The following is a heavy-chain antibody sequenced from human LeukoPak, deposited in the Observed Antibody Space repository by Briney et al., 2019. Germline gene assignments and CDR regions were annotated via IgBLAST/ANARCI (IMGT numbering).Heavy chain of an antibody. CDR1: KFSTRYDC. J-gene: IGHJ4*02. V-gene: IGHV3-7*01. CDR3: VRGSGCFFGL. Sequence: PGGSLRLSGAASKFSTRYDCMHWVRQAPGKGLEWVASIKEDGRDIHYLDSVKGRFSISRDNAKNSLYLEMNTLRAEDTAVDYCVRGSGCFFGLWGQRSLVTVSS. D-gene: IGHD6-19*01. CDR2: IKEDGRDI.